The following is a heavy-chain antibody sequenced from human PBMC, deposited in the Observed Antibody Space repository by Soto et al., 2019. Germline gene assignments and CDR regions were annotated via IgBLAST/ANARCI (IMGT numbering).Heavy chain of an antibody. CDR3: AKQYSSSWDSNWFDP. V-gene: IGHV3-33*06. J-gene: IGHJ5*02. CDR2: IWYDGSNK. D-gene: IGHD6-13*01. CDR1: GFTFSSYG. Sequence: GGSLRLSCAASGFTFSSYGMHWVRQAPGKGLEWVAVIWYDGSNKYYADSVKGRFTISRDNSKNTLYLQMNSLRAEDTAVYYCAKQYSSSWDSNWFDPWGQGTLVTVSS.